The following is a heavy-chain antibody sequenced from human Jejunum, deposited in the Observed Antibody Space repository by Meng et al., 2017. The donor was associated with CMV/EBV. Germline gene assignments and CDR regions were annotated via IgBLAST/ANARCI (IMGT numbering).Heavy chain of an antibody. CDR1: GDSMSGYS. CDR2: IYSSGTT. V-gene: IGHV4-4*07. CDR3: ARGGIFRGIDY. J-gene: IGHJ4*02. D-gene: IGHD3-10*01. Sequence: QVPLEEAGPGVTKRSQSLSLTCLVPGDSMSGYSWSWIRQPAGEGLEWIGRIYSSGTTNYSPSLKSRVVMSVDTSKNEFSLNLNSVTAADTALYFCARGGIFRGIDYWGQGTLVTVSS.